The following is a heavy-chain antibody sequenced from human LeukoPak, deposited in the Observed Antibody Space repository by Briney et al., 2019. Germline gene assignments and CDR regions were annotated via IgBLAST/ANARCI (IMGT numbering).Heavy chain of an antibody. J-gene: IGHJ4*02. D-gene: IGHD3-3*01. V-gene: IGHV3-30*02. CDR3: AKDDTIFGVVPYYFDY. Sequence: PGGSLRLSCAASGFTFSTYGMDWVRQAPGKGLEWVAFIRYDGSNKYYADSVKGRFTISRDNSKNTLYLQMNSLRAEDTVVYYCAKDDTIFGVVPYYFDYWGQGTLVTVSS. CDR1: GFTFSTYG. CDR2: IRYDGSNK.